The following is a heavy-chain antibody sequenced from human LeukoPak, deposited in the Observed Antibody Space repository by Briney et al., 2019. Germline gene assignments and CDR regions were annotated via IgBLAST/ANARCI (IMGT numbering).Heavy chain of an antibody. Sequence: SETLSLTCAVSGYSISSGYYWGWIRQPPGKGLEWIGSIYHSGSTYYNPSLKSRVTISVDTSKNQFSLKLSPVTAADTAVYYCARIIGQYCSSTSCPFDPWGQGTLVTVSS. V-gene: IGHV4-38-2*01. CDR1: GYSISSGYY. CDR3: ARIIGQYCSSTSCPFDP. J-gene: IGHJ5*02. CDR2: IYHSGST. D-gene: IGHD2-2*01.